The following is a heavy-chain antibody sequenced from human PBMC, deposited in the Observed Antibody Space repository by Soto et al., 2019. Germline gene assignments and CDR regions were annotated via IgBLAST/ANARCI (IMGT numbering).Heavy chain of an antibody. CDR2: IYYSGST. CDR3: ARHYYDTLGY. J-gene: IGHJ4*02. D-gene: IGHD3-22*01. CDR1: GGSISSYY. V-gene: IGHV4-59*01. Sequence: SETLSLTCTVSGGSISSYYWSWIRQPPGKGLEWIGYIYYSGSTNYNPSLKSRVTISVDTSKNQFSLKLSSVTAADTAVYYCARHYYDTLGYWGKGTLVTSPQ.